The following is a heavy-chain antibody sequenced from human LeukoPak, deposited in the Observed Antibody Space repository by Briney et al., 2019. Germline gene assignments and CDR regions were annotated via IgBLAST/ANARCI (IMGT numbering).Heavy chain of an antibody. J-gene: IGHJ3*02. CDR2: INHSGST. D-gene: IGHD1-26*01. Sequence: SETLSLTCAVYGGSFSGYYWSWIRQPPGKGLEWIGEINHSGSTNYNPSLKSRVTISVDTSKIQFSLKLSSVTAADTAVYYCARGLVGATYDAFDIWGQGTMVTVSS. V-gene: IGHV4-34*01. CDR1: GGSFSGYY. CDR3: ARGLVGATYDAFDI.